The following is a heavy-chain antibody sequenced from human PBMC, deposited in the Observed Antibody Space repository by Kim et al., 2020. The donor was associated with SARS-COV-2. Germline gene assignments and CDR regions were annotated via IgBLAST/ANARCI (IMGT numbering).Heavy chain of an antibody. CDR3: ARPFRGTSIRFLGLYHFGS. V-gene: IGHV4-39*01. CDR1: GGSISSSGYY. D-gene: IGHD2-2*02. J-gene: IGHJ4*02. CDR2: VYYTGAT. Sequence: SETLSLTCTVSGGSISSSGYYWGWIRQPPGKGLEWIGSVYYTGATYYDPSLKSRVTISVDTSKNQFSLKLNSVTAADTAVYYCARPFRGTSIRFLGLYHFGSRGQGTLVTVSS.